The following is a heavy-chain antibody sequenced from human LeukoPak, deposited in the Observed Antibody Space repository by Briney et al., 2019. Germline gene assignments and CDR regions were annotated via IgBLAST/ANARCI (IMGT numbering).Heavy chain of an antibody. D-gene: IGHD3-3*01. CDR1: GFTVSSNY. CDR3: ARTRVGYDFWSGYYGGPYYFDY. Sequence: GGSLRLSCAASGFTVSSNYMSWVRQAPGKGLEWVSVIYSGGSTYYADSVKGRFTISRHNSKNTLYLQMNSLRAEDTAVYYCARTRVGYDFWSGYYGGPYYFDYWGQGTLVTVSS. V-gene: IGHV3-53*04. J-gene: IGHJ4*02. CDR2: IYSGGST.